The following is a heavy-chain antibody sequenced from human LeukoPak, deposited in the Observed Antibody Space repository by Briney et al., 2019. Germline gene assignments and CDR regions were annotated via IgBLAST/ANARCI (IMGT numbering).Heavy chain of an antibody. Sequence: PSGTLSLTCAVSGDSISRGTWWTWVRQSPGKGLQWIGDIIHSGNTNYNPSLRSRLTISLDKSGNQFSLKLNSVTAADTAVYYCTGYDIPYTFEFWGQGTLVTVSS. V-gene: IGHV4-4*02. CDR2: IIHSGNT. J-gene: IGHJ4*02. CDR1: GDSISRGTW. D-gene: IGHD2-2*01. CDR3: TGYDIPYTFEF.